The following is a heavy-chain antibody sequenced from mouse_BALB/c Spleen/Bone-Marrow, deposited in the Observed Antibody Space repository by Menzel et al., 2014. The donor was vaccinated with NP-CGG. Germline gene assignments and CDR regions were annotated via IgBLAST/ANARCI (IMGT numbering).Heavy chain of an antibody. V-gene: IGHV4-1*02. CDR1: GFDFGRYW. J-gene: IGHJ2*01. Sequence: EVQVVESGGGLVQPGGSLKLSCAASGFDFGRYWMSWVRQAPGKGLEWIGEINPDSSTIYYTPSLKDKFIISRDNAKNTLYLQMSKVRSEDTALYYCARPVYRYDPPAYWGQGTTLTVSS. CDR2: INPDSSTI. CDR3: ARPVYRYDPPAY. D-gene: IGHD2-14*01.